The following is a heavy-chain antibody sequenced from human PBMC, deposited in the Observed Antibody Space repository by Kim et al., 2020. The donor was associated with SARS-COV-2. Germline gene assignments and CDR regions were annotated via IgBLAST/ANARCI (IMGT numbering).Heavy chain of an antibody. CDR3: ASGGTLVSDNWFDA. CDR2: INSDGSST. J-gene: IGHJ5*02. D-gene: IGHD1-1*01. Sequence: GGSLRLSCAASGFPFSSYWMHWVRQAPGKGLVWVSRINSDGSSTSYADSVKGRFTISRYNAKNTLYLQMNSLRAEDTAVYYCASGGTLVSDNWFDAWGQGTLVTVSS. V-gene: IGHV3-74*01. CDR1: GFPFSSYW.